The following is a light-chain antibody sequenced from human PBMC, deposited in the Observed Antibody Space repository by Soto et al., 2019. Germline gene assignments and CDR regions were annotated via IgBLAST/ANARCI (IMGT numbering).Light chain of an antibody. CDR3: AAWDDSLSGQV. Sequence: QSVLTQPPSASGTPGQRVTISCSGSSSNIGSNYVYWYQQLPGTAPKLLIYRNNQRPSGVPDRFSGSKSGTSASLAISGLQSGDEADYYCAAWDDSLSGQVFGGGTQVTVL. V-gene: IGLV1-47*01. CDR1: SSNIGSNY. J-gene: IGLJ3*02. CDR2: RNN.